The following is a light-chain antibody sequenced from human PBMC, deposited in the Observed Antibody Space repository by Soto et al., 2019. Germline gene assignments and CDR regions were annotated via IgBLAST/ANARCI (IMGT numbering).Light chain of an antibody. Sequence: EIVLTQSPGTLSLSPGERATLSCRASQSFNSILLAWYQQKPGQAPRLLIHGATTRATGIPARFSGSGSGTEFTLTISSLQPDDFATYYCQHYNSYSEAFGQGTKVDIK. CDR1: QSFNSI. J-gene: IGKJ1*01. CDR2: GAT. V-gene: IGKV3-15*01. CDR3: QHYNSYSEA.